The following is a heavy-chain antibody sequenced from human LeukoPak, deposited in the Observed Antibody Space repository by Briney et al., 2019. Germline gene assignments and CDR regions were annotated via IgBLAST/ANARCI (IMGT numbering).Heavy chain of an antibody. CDR2: IYTSGST. Sequence: PSETLSLTCTVSGGSISSYYWSWLRQPPGKGLEWIGRIYTSGSTNYNPSLKSRVTMSVDTSKNQFSLKLSSVTAADTAVYYCAREGTAAGTARSFDYWGQGTLVTVSS. J-gene: IGHJ4*02. CDR1: GGSISSYY. V-gene: IGHV4-4*07. CDR3: AREGTAAGTARSFDY. D-gene: IGHD6-13*01.